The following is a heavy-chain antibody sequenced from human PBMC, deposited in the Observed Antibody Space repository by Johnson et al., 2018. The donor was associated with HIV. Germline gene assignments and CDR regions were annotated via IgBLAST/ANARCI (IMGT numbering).Heavy chain of an antibody. J-gene: IGHJ3*02. D-gene: IGHD3-10*01. Sequence: VQLVESWGGVVQPGRSLRLSCAASGLNFSDYGMHWVRQAPGRGLEWVAVISYDGSDKYYADSVKGRFTISRDNSKNTLYLQMSSLRAEDTAIYYCARDSGKWSGVRFAFDIWGQGTMVTVSS. CDR2: ISYDGSDK. CDR1: GLNFSDYG. CDR3: ARDSGKWSGVRFAFDI. V-gene: IGHV3-30*03.